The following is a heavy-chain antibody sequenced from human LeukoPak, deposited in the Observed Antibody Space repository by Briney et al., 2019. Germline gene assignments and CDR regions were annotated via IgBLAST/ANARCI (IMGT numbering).Heavy chain of an antibody. CDR2: IIPIFGTA. J-gene: IGHJ4*02. CDR1: GGTFSSYA. CDR3: ARGGYDSSGYLYYFDY. V-gene: IGHV1-69*13. D-gene: IGHD3-22*01. Sequence: GASVKVSCKASGGTFSSYAISWVRQAPGQGLEWMGGIIPIFGTANYAQKFQGRVTITADESTSRAYTELSSLRSEDTAVYYCARGGYDSSGYLYYFDYWGQGTLVTVSS.